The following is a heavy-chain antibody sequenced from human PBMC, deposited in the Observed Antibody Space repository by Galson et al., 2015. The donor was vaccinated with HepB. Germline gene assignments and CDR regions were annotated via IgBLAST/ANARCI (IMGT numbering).Heavy chain of an antibody. CDR3: LRGTNNIVGVTGDAFDI. CDR2: VNPSGGST. CDR1: GYSFSDYY. D-gene: IGHD1-26*01. Sequence: SVKVSCKASGYSFSDYYMHWVRLAPGQGPEWMGIVNPSGGSTIYAQNFQGRVTMTSVTSTSTVYMELSSLRSEDTAMYYCLRGTNNIVGVTGDAFDIWGQGTLVTVSS. V-gene: IGHV1-46*03. J-gene: IGHJ3*02.